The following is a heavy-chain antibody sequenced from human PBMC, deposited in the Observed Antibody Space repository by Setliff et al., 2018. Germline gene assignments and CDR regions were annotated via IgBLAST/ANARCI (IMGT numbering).Heavy chain of an antibody. CDR1: GSPLSRYW. CDR3: VRDRWKVIVNRGDDAFDL. V-gene: IGHV3-7*01. Sequence: GGSLRLSCAASGSPLSRYWMTWVRQAPGKGLECLANIKPDGSEIYYVDSVRGRFTISRDNARNSLDLQMNSLRGEDTAVYYCVRDRWKVIVNRGDDAFDLWGQGAMVTVSS. CDR2: IKPDGSEI. J-gene: IGHJ3*01. D-gene: IGHD3-22*01.